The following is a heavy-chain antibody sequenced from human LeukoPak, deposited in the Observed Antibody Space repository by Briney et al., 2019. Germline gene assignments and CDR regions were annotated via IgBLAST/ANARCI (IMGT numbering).Heavy chain of an antibody. CDR1: GGTFSSYA. J-gene: IGHJ3*02. V-gene: IGHV1-2*02. CDR3: ARSGGYYDFWSGWDAFDI. Sequence: ASVKVSCKASGGTFSSYAINWVRQAPGQGLEWMGWINPNSGGTNYAQKFQGRVTMTRDTSISTAYMELSRLRSDDTAVYYCARSGGYYDFWSGWDAFDIWGQGTMVTVSS. CDR2: INPNSGGT. D-gene: IGHD3-3*01.